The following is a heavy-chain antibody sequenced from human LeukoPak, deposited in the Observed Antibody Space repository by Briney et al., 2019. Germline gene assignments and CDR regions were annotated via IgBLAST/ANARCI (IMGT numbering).Heavy chain of an antibody. Sequence: PGGSLRLSCAASGFTFSSSWMHWVRQAPGKGLVWVSRINSDGSNTNYADSVKGRFTISRDNAKNTLYLQMNSLRAEDTAVHYCVRSLMGLEDYWGQGTLVIVSS. CDR1: GFTFSSSW. V-gene: IGHV3-74*01. J-gene: IGHJ4*02. CDR3: VRSLMGLEDY. D-gene: IGHD2-8*01. CDR2: INSDGSNT.